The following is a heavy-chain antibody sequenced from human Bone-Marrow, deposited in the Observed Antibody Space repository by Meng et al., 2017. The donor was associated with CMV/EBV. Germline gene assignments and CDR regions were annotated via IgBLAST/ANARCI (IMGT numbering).Heavy chain of an antibody. CDR1: GGSFSGYY. D-gene: IGHD3-3*01. J-gene: IGHJ5*02. CDR2: INHSGST. CDR3: ARGTPQGRITIFGVAKRGPYNWFDP. V-gene: IGHV4-34*01. Sequence: GSLRLSCAVYGGSFSGYYWSWIRQPPGKGLEWIGEINHSGSTNYNPSLKSRVTISVDTSKNQFSLKLSSVTAADTAVYYCARGTPQGRITIFGVAKRGPYNWFDPWGQGTRVTGSS.